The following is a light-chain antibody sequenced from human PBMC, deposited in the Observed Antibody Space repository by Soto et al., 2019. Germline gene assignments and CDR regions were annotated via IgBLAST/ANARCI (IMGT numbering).Light chain of an antibody. V-gene: IGKV3-20*01. CDR3: QQDGSSPRT. CDR1: QSISSSY. CDR2: GAS. J-gene: IGKJ1*01. Sequence: EIVVTQSPGTLSLSSGERATLSCRASQSISSSYVAWYQQKPGQAPRLLIYGASSRATGIPDRYSGGGSGTDFTLTISRLEPEDIAVYYCQQDGSSPRTFGQGTKVEIK.